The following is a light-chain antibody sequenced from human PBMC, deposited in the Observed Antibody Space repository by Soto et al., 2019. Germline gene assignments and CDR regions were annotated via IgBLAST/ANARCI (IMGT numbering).Light chain of an antibody. CDR2: GAS. V-gene: IGKV1-39*01. Sequence: DIQMTQSPSSLSASVGDRVTITCRASQSISTYLTWYRQRPGKAPELLIYGASNLERGVPSRFSGSGSGTEFTLTIHSLQPEDFEPYYCQQSDSTPYTFGQGTPLEI. J-gene: IGKJ2*01. CDR3: QQSDSTPYT. CDR1: QSISTY.